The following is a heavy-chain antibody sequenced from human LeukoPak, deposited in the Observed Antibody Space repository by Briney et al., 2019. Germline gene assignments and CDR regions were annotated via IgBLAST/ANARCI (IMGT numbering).Heavy chain of an antibody. V-gene: IGHV6-1*01. CDR1: GDSVSSKSAA. CDR3: ARDKSAGADTGSSFYY. CDR2: TYYRSKWSS. D-gene: IGHD3-10*01. J-gene: IGHJ4*02. Sequence: SQTLSLTCAISGDSVSSKSAAWNWIRQSPSRGLEWLGRTYYRSKWSSGYAESVKSRITINPDTSKNQFSLQLRSVTPEDTAVYYCARDKSAGADTGSSFYYWGQGALVTVSS.